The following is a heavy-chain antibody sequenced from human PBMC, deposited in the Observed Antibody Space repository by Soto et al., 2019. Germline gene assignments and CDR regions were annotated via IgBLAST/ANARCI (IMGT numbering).Heavy chain of an antibody. CDR1: GFTVSGKKY. J-gene: IGHJ3*02. Sequence: LRLSCAAFGFTVSGKKYVAWVRQAPGKGLEWVSALYDLDGTYYADSVKGRFTTSSDSSRTTVYLQMNDLRPDDTAVYSCATWHLREHAYDIWGQGTTVTVSS. D-gene: IGHD3-10*01. CDR2: LYDLDGT. V-gene: IGHV3-53*01. CDR3: ATWHLREHAYDI.